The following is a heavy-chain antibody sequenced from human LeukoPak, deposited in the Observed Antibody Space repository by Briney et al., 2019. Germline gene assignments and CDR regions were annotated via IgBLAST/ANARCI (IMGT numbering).Heavy chain of an antibody. CDR1: GFTFSSYE. Sequence: GGSLRLSCAASGFTFSSYEMNWVRQAPGKGLEWVSYISSSGSTIYYADSVKGRFTISRDNAENSLYLQMNSLRAEDTAVYYCARNLKCGSCRRSGYGFDYWGQGTLVTVSS. D-gene: IGHD5-12*01. V-gene: IGHV3-48*03. CDR2: ISSSGSTI. J-gene: IGHJ4*02. CDR3: ARNLKCGSCRRSGYGFDY.